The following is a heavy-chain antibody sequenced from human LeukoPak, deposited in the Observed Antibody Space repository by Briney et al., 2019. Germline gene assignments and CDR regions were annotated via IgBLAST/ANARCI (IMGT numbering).Heavy chain of an antibody. CDR3: ARESRLYGSGSSNWFDP. D-gene: IGHD3-10*01. CDR1: GFTFSSYW. Sequence: GGSLRLSCAASGFTFSSYWMSWVRQAPGKGLEWVANIKQDGSEKYYVDSVKGRFTISRDNAKNSLYLQMNSLRAEDTAVYYCARESRLYGSGSSNWFDPWGQGTLVTVSS. V-gene: IGHV3-7*01. J-gene: IGHJ5*02. CDR2: IKQDGSEK.